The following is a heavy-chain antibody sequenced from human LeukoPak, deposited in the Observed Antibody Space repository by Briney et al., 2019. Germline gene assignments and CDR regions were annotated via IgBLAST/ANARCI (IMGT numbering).Heavy chain of an antibody. CDR3: ARGISGYQRNRGRYYYYYMDV. V-gene: IGHV1-8*03. D-gene: IGHD3-22*01. CDR2: MNPNSGNT. CDR1: GYTFTGYY. J-gene: IGHJ6*03. Sequence: ASVKVSCKASGYTFTGYYMHWVRQAPGQGLEWMGWMNPNSGNTGYAQKFQGRVTITRNTSISTAYMELSSLRSEDTAVYYCARGISGYQRNRGRYYYYYMDVWGKGTTVTVSS.